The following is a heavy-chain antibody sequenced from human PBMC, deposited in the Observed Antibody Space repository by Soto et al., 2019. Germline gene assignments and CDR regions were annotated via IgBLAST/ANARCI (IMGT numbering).Heavy chain of an antibody. Sequence: GGSLRLSCAASGFTFSDYYMSWIRQAPGKGLEWVSYIIGSGSTIYYADSVKGRFTISRANAKNSLYLQMNSLRAEDTAVYYCARGLNKRHRKAGMSSYYYYMDVWGKGTTVTVSS. D-gene: IGHD6-13*01. CDR2: IIGSGSTI. CDR3: ARGLNKRHRKAGMSSYYYYMDV. V-gene: IGHV3-11*01. CDR1: GFTFSDYY. J-gene: IGHJ6*03.